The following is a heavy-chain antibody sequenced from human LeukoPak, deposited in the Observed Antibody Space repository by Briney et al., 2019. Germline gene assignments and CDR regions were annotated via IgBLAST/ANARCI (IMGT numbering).Heavy chain of an antibody. Sequence: GGSLRLSCAASGFTFSSSWMSWVRQAPGKGLEWVANIRQDGSEKYYVDSVKGRFTISRDNAKNSLYLQMNSLRAEDTAVYYCAKIRCSSTSCAITRAEYFQHWGQGTLVTVSS. CDR3: AKIRCSSTSCAITRAEYFQH. V-gene: IGHV3-7*01. CDR1: GFTFSSSW. J-gene: IGHJ1*01. D-gene: IGHD2-2*01. CDR2: IRQDGSEK.